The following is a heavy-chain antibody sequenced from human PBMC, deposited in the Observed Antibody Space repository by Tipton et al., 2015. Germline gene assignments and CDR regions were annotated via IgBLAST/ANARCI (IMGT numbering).Heavy chain of an antibody. V-gene: IGHV4-59*08. D-gene: IGHD3-10*01. Sequence: TLSLTCTFSADSISNYYWSWIRQPPGKGLQWIGDIFYTGSTNYNPSLKSRVTISVDTSKNRFSLKLSSVTAADTAVYYCARTGHVVRGVNLYGMDVWGQGTTVTVSS. CDR1: ADSISNYY. CDR2: IFYTGST. CDR3: ARTGHVVRGVNLYGMDV. J-gene: IGHJ6*02.